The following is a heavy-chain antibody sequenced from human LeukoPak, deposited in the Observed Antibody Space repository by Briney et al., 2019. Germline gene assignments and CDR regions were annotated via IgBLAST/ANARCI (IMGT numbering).Heavy chain of an antibody. CDR1: GGSISSGSYY. CDR2: IYYSGST. CDR3: ARAHLNLERLDY. D-gene: IGHD1-1*01. Sequence: SQTLSPTCTVSGGSISSGSYYWSWIRQPPGKGLEWIGYIYYSGSTNYNPSLKSRVTISVDTSKNQFSLKLSSVTAADTAVYYCARAHLNLERLDYWGQGTLVTVSS. V-gene: IGHV4-61*01. J-gene: IGHJ4*02.